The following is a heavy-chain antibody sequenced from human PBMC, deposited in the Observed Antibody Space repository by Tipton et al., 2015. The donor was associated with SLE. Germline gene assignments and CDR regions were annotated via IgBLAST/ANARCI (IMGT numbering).Heavy chain of an antibody. Sequence: TLSLTCTVSGGSISSGDYYWSWIRQPPGKGLEWIGYIYYSGSTYYNPSLKSRVTISVDTSKNQFSLKLSSVTAADTAVYYCARGGYSSLSFDYWGQGTLVTVSS. D-gene: IGHD5-18*01. V-gene: IGHV4-30-4*01. CDR3: ARGGYSSLSFDY. J-gene: IGHJ4*02. CDR1: GGSISSGDYY. CDR2: IYYSGST.